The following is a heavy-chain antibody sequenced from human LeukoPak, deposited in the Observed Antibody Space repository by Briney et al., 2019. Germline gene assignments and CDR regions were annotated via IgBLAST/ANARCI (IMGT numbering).Heavy chain of an antibody. CDR1: GYSFTSYW. Sequence: GESLKISCKGSGYSFTSYWIGWMRQMPGKGLEWMGIIYPGDSDTRYSPSFQGQVTISADKSISTAYLQWSSLKASDTAMYYCARLRRDGYNSDWFDPWGQGTLVTVSS. J-gene: IGHJ5*02. D-gene: IGHD5-24*01. CDR3: ARLRRDGYNSDWFDP. CDR2: IYPGDSDT. V-gene: IGHV5-51*01.